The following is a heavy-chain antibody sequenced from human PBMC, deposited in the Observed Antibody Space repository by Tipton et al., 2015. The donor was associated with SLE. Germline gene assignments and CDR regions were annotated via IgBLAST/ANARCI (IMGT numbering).Heavy chain of an antibody. J-gene: IGHJ6*03. Sequence: TLSLTCTVSGGSMSSSSYYWGWIRQPPGKGLEWIGSIYYSGSTYYNPSLKSRVTISVDTSKNQFSLKLSSVTAADTAVYYCAFLGLTYYYYYYMDVWGKGTTVTVSS. CDR3: AFLGLTYYYYYYMDV. CDR1: GGSMSSSSYY. V-gene: IGHV4-39*01. CDR2: IYYSGST. D-gene: IGHD7-27*01.